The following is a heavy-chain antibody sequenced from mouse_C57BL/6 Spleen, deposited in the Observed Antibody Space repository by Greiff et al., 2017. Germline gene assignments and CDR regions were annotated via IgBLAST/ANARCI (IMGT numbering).Heavy chain of an antibody. CDR3: ASGNDGYYGDY. CDR1: GFNIKDYY. Sequence: EVKVVESGAELVKPGASVKLSCTASGFNIKDYYMHWVKQRTEQGLEWIGRIDPEDGETKYAPKFQGKATITADTSSNTAYLQLSSLTSEDTAVYYCASGNDGYYGDYWGQGTTLTVSS. D-gene: IGHD2-3*01. J-gene: IGHJ2*01. V-gene: IGHV14-2*01. CDR2: IDPEDGET.